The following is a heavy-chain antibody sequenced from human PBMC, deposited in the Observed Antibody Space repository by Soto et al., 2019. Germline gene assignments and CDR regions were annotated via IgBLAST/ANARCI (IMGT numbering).Heavy chain of an antibody. D-gene: IGHD6-13*01. V-gene: IGHV3-21*01. CDR2: ITSTSSYI. CDR1: GFTFSSYS. CDR3: ARAPNIATAGTSDY. J-gene: IGHJ4*02. Sequence: EVQLVESGGGLVKPGGSLRLSCAASGFTFSSYSMNWVRQAPGKGLEWVSSITSTSSYIFYADSVRGRFTISRDNAQNSLYLQMNSLRAEDTAVYYCARAPNIATAGTSDYWGQGTLVTVSS.